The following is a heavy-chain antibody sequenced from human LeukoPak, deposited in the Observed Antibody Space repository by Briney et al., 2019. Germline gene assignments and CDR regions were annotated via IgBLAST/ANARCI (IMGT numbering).Heavy chain of an antibody. CDR1: GGSISSSSYY. CDR2: IYYSGST. CDR3: ARITAAAWGYGMDV. D-gene: IGHD6-13*01. V-gene: IGHV4-39*07. Sequence: SETLSLTCTVSGGSISSSSYYWGWIRQPPGKGLEWIGSIYYSGSTYYNPSLKSRVTISVDTSKNQFSLKLSSVTAADTAVYYCARITAAAWGYGMDVWGQGTTVTVSS. J-gene: IGHJ6*02.